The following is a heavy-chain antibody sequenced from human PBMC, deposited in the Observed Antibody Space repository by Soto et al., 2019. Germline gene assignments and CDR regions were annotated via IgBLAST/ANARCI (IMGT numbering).Heavy chain of an antibody. V-gene: IGHV3-30*18. D-gene: IGHD5-18*01. CDR1: GFIFSNYG. Sequence: QVQLVESGGGVVQPERSLRLSCAASGFIFSNYGMHWVRQAPGKGLEWVAVVSSAGSTKYYADSVKGRFTISRDNSKNTMFLQMNSLRAEDTAVYYCAKDLCDSYGGFFDYWGQGTLVTVSS. CDR2: VSSAGSTK. J-gene: IGHJ4*02. CDR3: AKDLCDSYGGFFDY.